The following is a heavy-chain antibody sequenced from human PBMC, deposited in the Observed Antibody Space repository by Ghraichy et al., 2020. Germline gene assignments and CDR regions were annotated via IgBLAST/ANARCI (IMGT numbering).Heavy chain of an antibody. CDR1: GFTFSSYS. V-gene: IGHV3-48*02. CDR3: ARDNPTRGYSLTDAFDI. Sequence: AGSLRLSCAAFGFTFSSYSMNWVRQAPGKGLEWVSYISSSSSTIYYADSVKGRFTISRDNAKNSLYLQMNSLRDEDTAVYYCARDNPTRGYSLTDAFDIWGQGTMVTVSS. CDR2: ISSSSSTI. D-gene: IGHD5-18*01. J-gene: IGHJ3*02.